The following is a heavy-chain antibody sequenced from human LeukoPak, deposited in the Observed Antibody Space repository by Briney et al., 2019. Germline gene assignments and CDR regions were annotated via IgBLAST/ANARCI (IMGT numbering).Heavy chain of an antibody. J-gene: IGHJ4*02. Sequence: PSETLSLTCTVSGGSIRSYYWTWIRQPPGKGLEWIGYVYYSGSTNYNPSLKSRVTISVDTSKNQLSLKLTSVTAADTAVYYCAREYSGFDYWGQGTLVTVSS. V-gene: IGHV4-59*01. CDR2: VYYSGST. CDR3: AREYSGFDY. CDR1: GGSIRSYY. D-gene: IGHD5-12*01.